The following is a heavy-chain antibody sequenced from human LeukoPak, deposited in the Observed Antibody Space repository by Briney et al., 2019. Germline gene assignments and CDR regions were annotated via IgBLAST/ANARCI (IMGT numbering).Heavy chain of an antibody. CDR1: GLTVSVNY. V-gene: IGHV3-66*01. J-gene: IGHJ4*02. CDR2: IYSGGST. D-gene: IGHD6-19*01. CDR3: ARDSGRFYYYDY. Sequence: PGGSLRLSCAASGLTVSVNYLSWVRQAPGKGLEWVSVIYSGGSTDYADSVKGRFTISRDNSKNTLHLQMNSLRVEDTAVYYCARDSGRFYYYDYWGQGTLVTVSS.